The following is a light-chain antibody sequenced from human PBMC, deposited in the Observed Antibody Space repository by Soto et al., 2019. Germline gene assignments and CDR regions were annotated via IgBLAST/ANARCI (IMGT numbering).Light chain of an antibody. V-gene: IGKV3-11*01. Sequence: ELVLTQSPATLSVSPGEIATLSCRASQSVSSNLAWYQQKPGQAPRLLIYDASNRATGIPARFSGSGSGTDFTLTISRLEPEDFAFYYCQQYGTSPFTFGPGTKVDIK. CDR2: DAS. CDR1: QSVSSN. CDR3: QQYGTSPFT. J-gene: IGKJ3*01.